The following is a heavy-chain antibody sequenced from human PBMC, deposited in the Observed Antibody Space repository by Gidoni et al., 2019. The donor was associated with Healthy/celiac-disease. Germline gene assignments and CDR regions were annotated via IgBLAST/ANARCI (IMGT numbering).Heavy chain of an antibody. CDR3: AKAHGAVAGIADY. CDR1: GFTFDDYA. J-gene: IGHJ4*02. CDR2: ISWNSGSI. D-gene: IGHD6-19*01. V-gene: IGHV3-9*01. Sequence: EVQLVESGGGLVQPGRSLILSCAASGFTFDDYAMHWVRQAPGKGLEWVSGISWNSGSIGYADSVKGRFTISRDNAKNSLYLQMNSLRAGDTALYYCAKAHGAVAGIADYWGQGTLVTVSS.